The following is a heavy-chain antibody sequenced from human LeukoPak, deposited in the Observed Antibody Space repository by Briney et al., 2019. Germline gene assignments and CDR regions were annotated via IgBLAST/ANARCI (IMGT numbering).Heavy chain of an antibody. V-gene: IGHV3-43*02. D-gene: IGHD3-10*02. J-gene: IGHJ3*02. CDR2: ISGDGGST. CDR3: ARAQTMFWEFDGFDI. CDR1: GFTFDDYA. Sequence: GGSLRLSCAASGFTFDDYAMHWVRQAPGKGLEWVSLISGDGGSTYYADSVKGRFTISRDNAKNSVYLQMNSLRDENTAVYSCARAQTMFWEFDGFDIWGRGTKVTVSS.